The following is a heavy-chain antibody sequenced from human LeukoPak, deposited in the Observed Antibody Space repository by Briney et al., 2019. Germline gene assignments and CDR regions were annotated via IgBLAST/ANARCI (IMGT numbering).Heavy chain of an antibody. CDR3: ARSYYTSGYYFYGMDV. Sequence: SETLSLTCIVSGGSISSHYWYWIRQPPGKGLEWIGYIYYSGSTNYNPSLKSRVTISVDTSRNQFSLKLSSVTAADTAVYYCARSYYTSGYYFYGMDVWGQGTTVTVSS. J-gene: IGHJ6*02. CDR2: IYYSGST. V-gene: IGHV4-59*11. CDR1: GGSISSHY. D-gene: IGHD3-22*01.